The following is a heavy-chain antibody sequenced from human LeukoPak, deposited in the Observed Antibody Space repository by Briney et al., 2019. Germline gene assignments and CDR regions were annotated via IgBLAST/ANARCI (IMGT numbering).Heavy chain of an antibody. Sequence: PSETLSLTCAVSGGSISGSYWSWVRQPPGKGLEWIGYIYYTGSSNYNPSLRSRVTTSVDTSKNQFSLNLNSVIAADTAIYYCARYYCSGGTCLHLDYWGQGILVTVSS. CDR3: ARYYCSGGTCLHLDY. CDR1: GGSISGSY. J-gene: IGHJ4*02. D-gene: IGHD2-15*01. CDR2: IYYTGSS. V-gene: IGHV4-59*01.